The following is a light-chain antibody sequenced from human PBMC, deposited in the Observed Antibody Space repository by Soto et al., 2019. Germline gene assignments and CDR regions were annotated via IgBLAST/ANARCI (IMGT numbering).Light chain of an antibody. J-gene: IGKJ1*01. V-gene: IGKV1-5*03. Sequence: DIQMTQSPSTLSASVGDRVTITCRASQSITNWSAWYQQKPGKAPKLLIYKASNLETGVPSRFSGSGSGTEFTLTISSLQPDDFATYYCQQYITYSPWTFGQGTKVDFK. CDR3: QQYITYSPWT. CDR1: QSITNW. CDR2: KAS.